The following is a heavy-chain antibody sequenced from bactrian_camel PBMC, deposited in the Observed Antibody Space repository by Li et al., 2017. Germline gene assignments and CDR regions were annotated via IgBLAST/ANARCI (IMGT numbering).Heavy chain of an antibody. Sequence: DVQLVESGAGSAQAGGSLRLSCAFSGDTYSSYYMAWFRQSPEKEREGVAGMDSDGRPVHRNSVKGRFTVSRDNAKSTLYLQMNSLKSEDTALYYCTSAAYYSGGYLPLSDFGYWGRGTQVTVS. CDR1: GDTYSSYY. J-gene: IGHJ6*01. D-gene: IGHD2*01. V-gene: IGHV3S10*01. CDR3: TSAAYYSGGYLPLSDFGY. CDR2: MDSDGRP.